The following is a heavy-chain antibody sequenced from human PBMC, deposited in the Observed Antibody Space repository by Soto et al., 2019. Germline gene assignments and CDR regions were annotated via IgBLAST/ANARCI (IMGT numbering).Heavy chain of an antibody. D-gene: IGHD6-13*01. V-gene: IGHV3-33*01. Sequence: QVQLVESGGGVVQPGRSLRLSCAASGFTLSTYGMHWVRQAPGKGLKWVAVIWYDGSNKYYADSVKGRFTISRDNSKNTLYLQMNSLRAEDTAVYYCARGSIPGSSWGRGYYFDYWGQGTLVTVSS. J-gene: IGHJ4*02. CDR1: GFTLSTYG. CDR3: ARGSIPGSSWGRGYYFDY. CDR2: IWYDGSNK.